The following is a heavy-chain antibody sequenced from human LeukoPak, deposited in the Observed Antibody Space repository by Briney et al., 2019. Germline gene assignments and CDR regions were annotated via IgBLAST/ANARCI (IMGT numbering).Heavy chain of an antibody. J-gene: IGHJ5*02. D-gene: IGHD4/OR15-4a*01. CDR1: GYSISSDNW. CDR3: ARKPNAVYWFDP. Sequence: PSETLSLTCAVSGYSISSDNWWGWIRQPPGKGLEWIGYIHYSGITYYSPSLKSRVTLSVDTSKNQSSLRLSSVTAVDTAVYYCARKPNAVYWFDPWGQGTLVTVSS. V-gene: IGHV4-28*01. CDR2: IHYSGIT.